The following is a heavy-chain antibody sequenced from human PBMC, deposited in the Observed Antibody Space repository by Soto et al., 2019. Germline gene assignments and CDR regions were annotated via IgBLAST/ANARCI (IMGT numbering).Heavy chain of an antibody. D-gene: IGHD5-18*01. V-gene: IGHV3-23*01. Sequence: VQLLESGGALAQPGGSLRLSCAASGFNFRSYAMSWVRQAPGKGLEWVAGISASGGNAYHADSVKGRFTVSRDNVKNTLDLQLNSLRVDDTAVYHCVRSGYSYGPNKYYFDSWGQGTLVSVSS. CDR3: VRSGYSYGPNKYYFDS. CDR1: GFNFRSYA. CDR2: ISASGGNA. J-gene: IGHJ4*02.